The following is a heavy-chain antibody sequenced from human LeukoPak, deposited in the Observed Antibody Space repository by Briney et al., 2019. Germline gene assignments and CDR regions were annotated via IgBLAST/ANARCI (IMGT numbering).Heavy chain of an antibody. J-gene: IGHJ6*03. Sequence: SETLSLTCTVSGGSISSGDYSWSWIRQPAGKGLEWIGRIYTSGSTNYNPSLKSRVTISVDTSKNHFSLKLTSVTAADTAVYYCASVRRGFGESSKYYSYYYMDVWGNGTTVTISS. CDR2: IYTSGST. CDR1: GGSISSGDYS. D-gene: IGHD3-10*01. CDR3: ASVRRGFGESSKYYSYYYMDV. V-gene: IGHV4-61*02.